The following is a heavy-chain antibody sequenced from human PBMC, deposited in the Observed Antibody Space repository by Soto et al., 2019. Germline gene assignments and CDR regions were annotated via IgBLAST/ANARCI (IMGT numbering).Heavy chain of an antibody. Sequence: EVHLLESGGGLIQPGGSLRLSCAASGFTFNNYAMAWVRQAPGKGLEWVSSIINTGDSRYYADSVKGRFTISRDNSKNTLYLQMNSLSADDTAVYYCAKGRTIVVVTTSLHSWGQGTLVTVSS. CDR1: GFTFNNYA. CDR3: AKGRTIVVVTTSLHS. D-gene: IGHD2-21*02. CDR2: IINTGDSR. J-gene: IGHJ4*02. V-gene: IGHV3-23*01.